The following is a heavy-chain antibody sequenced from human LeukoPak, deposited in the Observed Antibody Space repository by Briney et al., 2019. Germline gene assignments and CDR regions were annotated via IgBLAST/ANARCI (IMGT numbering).Heavy chain of an antibody. J-gene: IGHJ4*02. CDR3: ASQQLELR. CDR1: GFTFSSYG. Sequence: GGSLRLSCAASGFTFSSYGMDWVRQAPGKGLEWVAFIRYDGSNKYYADSVKGRFTITRDNSKNTLYLQMNSLRAEDTAVYYCASQQLELRWGQGTLVTVSS. D-gene: IGHD6-13*01. CDR2: IRYDGSNK. V-gene: IGHV3-30*02.